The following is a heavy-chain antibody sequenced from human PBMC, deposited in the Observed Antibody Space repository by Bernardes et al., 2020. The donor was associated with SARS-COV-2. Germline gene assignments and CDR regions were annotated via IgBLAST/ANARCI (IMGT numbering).Heavy chain of an antibody. D-gene: IGHD5-12*01. CDR1: GYSISSGYY. J-gene: IGHJ4*02. V-gene: IGHV4-38-2*02. CDR3: ARDPWEMATRSGYFDY. Sequence: SETLSLTCAVSGYSISSGYYWGWMRQPPGKGLEWIGSIYHSGSTYYNPSLKSRLTISVDTSKNQFSLKLSSVTAADTAVYYCARDPWEMATRSGYFDYWGQGTLVTVSS. CDR2: IYHSGST.